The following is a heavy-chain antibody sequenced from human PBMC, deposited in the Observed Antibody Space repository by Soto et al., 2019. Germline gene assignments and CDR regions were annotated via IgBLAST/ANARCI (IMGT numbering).Heavy chain of an antibody. V-gene: IGHV3-23*01. CDR1: VFTFSSYA. J-gene: IGHJ4*02. D-gene: IGHD3-22*01. CDR2: ISGSGGST. Sequence: EVQLLESGGGLVQPGGSLRLSCAASVFTFSSYAMSWVRQAPGNGLEWVSAISGSGGSTYYADSGKGRFTISRDNSKNTLYLQMNSLRAEYTAVYYCAKAPPHIYYYDSRNPQGHYWGQGTLVTVSS. CDR3: AKAPPHIYYYDSRNPQGHY.